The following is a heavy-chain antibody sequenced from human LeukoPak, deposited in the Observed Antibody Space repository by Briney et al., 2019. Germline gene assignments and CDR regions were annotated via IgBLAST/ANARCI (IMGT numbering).Heavy chain of an antibody. CDR3: ARGPYCSSTSCYRGYYYYGMDV. J-gene: IGHJ6*02. D-gene: IGHD2-2*01. V-gene: IGHV4-34*01. CDR2: INHSGST. CDR1: GGSFSGYY. Sequence: SETLSLTCAVYGGSFSGYYWSWSRQPPGKGLEWIGEINHSGSTNYNPSLKSRVTISVDTSKNQFSLKLSSVTAADTAVYYCARGPYCSSTSCYRGYYYYGMDVWGQGTTVTVSS.